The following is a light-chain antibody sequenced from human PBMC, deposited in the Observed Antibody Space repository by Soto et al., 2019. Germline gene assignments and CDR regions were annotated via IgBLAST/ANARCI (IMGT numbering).Light chain of an antibody. J-gene: IGLJ1*01. Sequence: QSVLTQSPSASASLGXSVKLTCTLSSGHSSYAIAWHQQQPEKGPRYLMKLNSDGSHSKGDGIPDRFSGSSSGAERYLIISSLQSEDEADYYCQTWGTGIHVFGTGTKVTVL. CDR2: LNSDGSH. CDR3: QTWGTGIHV. V-gene: IGLV4-69*01. CDR1: SGHSSYA.